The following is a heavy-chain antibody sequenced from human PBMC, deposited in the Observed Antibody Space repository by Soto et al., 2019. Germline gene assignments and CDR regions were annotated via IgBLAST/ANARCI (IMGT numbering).Heavy chain of an antibody. CDR3: AKERATTTAFDY. Sequence: LRLSCAASGFTFSRDGMSWVRQAPGKGLEWVTLITDNGGSTYYADSVKGRFTISRDNTKNTLSLQMNSLRAEDTAVYYCAKERATTTAFDYWGQGALVTVSS. CDR1: GFTFSRDG. CDR2: ITDNGGST. V-gene: IGHV3-23*01. J-gene: IGHJ4*02. D-gene: IGHD4-17*01.